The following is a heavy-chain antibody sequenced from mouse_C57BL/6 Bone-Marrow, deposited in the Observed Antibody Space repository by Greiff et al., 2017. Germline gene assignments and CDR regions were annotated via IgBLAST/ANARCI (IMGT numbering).Heavy chain of an antibody. J-gene: IGHJ2*01. D-gene: IGHD2-1*01. CDR1: GYTFTSYW. CDR2: IYPGSGST. Sequence: VQLQQPGAELVKPGASVKMSCKASGYTFTSYWITWVKQRPGQGLEWIGDIYPGSGSTNYNEKFKSKATLTVDTSSSTAYMPLSSLTSEDSAVYYCARIYYGNYVFDYWGQGTTLTVSS. CDR3: ARIYYGNYVFDY. V-gene: IGHV1-55*01.